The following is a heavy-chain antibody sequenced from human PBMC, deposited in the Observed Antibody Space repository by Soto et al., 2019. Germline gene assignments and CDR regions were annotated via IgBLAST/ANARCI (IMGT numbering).Heavy chain of an antibody. CDR1: GGSISSGGYY. CDR2: IYYSGST. J-gene: IGHJ6*03. V-gene: IGHV4-31*03. Sequence: SETLSLTCTVSGGSISSGGYYWSWIRQHPGKGLEWIGYIYYSGSTYYNPSLKSRVTISVDTSKNQFSLKLSSVTAADTAVYYCASIAARPSYYYYMDVWGKGTTVTVSS. CDR3: ASIAARPSYYYYMDV. D-gene: IGHD6-6*01.